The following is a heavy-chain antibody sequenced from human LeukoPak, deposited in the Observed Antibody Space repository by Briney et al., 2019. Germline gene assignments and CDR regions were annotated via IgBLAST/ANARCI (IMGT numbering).Heavy chain of an antibody. V-gene: IGHV3-21*05. D-gene: IGHD3-22*01. CDR3: GSQLLMIVQTFDY. CDR2: TDVGGDGYK. Sequence: GGSLRLSCAASGFTFRSYSMNRVRQAPGKGLEWISYTDVGGDGYKYYADSVKGRFTISRDNAKNSLYLQMNSLRVEDTAVYYWGSQLLMIVQTFDYGGRGPLVTVSS. CDR1: GFTFRSYS. J-gene: IGHJ4*02.